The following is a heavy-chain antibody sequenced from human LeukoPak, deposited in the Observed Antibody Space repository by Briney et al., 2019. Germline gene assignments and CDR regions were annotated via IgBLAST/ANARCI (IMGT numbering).Heavy chain of an antibody. CDR2: IYYTGST. CDR3: ARGDSGWYYFDY. J-gene: IGHJ4*02. Sequence: PSETLSLTCAVYGGSFSSYYWSWIRQPPGKGLEWIGFIYYTGSTNYNPSLKSRATISVDTSKNQFSLNLSSVTAADTAVYYCARGDSGWYYFDYLGQGTLVTVSS. CDR1: GGSFSSYY. V-gene: IGHV4-34*11. D-gene: IGHD6-19*01.